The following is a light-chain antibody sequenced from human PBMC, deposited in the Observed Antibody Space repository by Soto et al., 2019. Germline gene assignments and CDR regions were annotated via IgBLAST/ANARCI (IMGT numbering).Light chain of an antibody. CDR3: QQRRNWPIT. Sequence: EIVLTQSPATLSLSPGERATLSCRTSQSVSSYFAWYQQKPGRAPRLLIYDASNRATGIPARFIGSGSGTDFTLTISSLEPEDFEVYYCQQRRNWPITFGQGTRLEIK. CDR1: QSVSSY. CDR2: DAS. J-gene: IGKJ5*01. V-gene: IGKV3-11*01.